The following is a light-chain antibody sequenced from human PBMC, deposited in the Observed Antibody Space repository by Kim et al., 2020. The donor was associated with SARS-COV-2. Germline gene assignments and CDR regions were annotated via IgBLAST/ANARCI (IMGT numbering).Light chain of an antibody. CDR3: QQYVSSTPT. CDR1: PTIGVAR. V-gene: IGKV3-20*01. Sequence: PPGDRAVSPCRASPTIGVARFARYKQKPGESPRLFISDTYVRATGIPDRFAGSGSVTDFSLSLNRLEPDDFAVYYCQQYVSSTPTFGQGTKVDIK. CDR2: DTY. J-gene: IGKJ1*01.